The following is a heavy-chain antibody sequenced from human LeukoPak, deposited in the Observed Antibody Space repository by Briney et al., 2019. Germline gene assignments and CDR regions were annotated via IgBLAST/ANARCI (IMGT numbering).Heavy chain of an antibody. J-gene: IGHJ4*02. V-gene: IGHV4-59*01. CDR1: GGSISGYY. CDR3: ARDRYDHDSSGYYEF. D-gene: IGHD3-22*01. CDR2: IYESGST. Sequence: SETLSLTWTVSGGSISGYYWSWIRQPPGKELEWIGYIYESGSTDYNPSLRSRVTISRDTSKNQVSLKLTSVTTADTAVYYCARDRYDHDSSGYYEFWGQGTLVTVSS.